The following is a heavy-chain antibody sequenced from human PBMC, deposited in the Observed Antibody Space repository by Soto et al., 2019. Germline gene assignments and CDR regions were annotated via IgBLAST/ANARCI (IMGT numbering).Heavy chain of an antibody. CDR2: INVGNGNI. J-gene: IGHJ4*02. CDR3: ARGGPPIDY. V-gene: IGHV1-3*05. Sequence: QVQLVQSGAEEKKPGASVKVSCKASGYTFTSYAMHWVRQAPGQRLEWMGWINVGNGNIKYSQKFXGRVAITRDTPASKAYMELSSLRSEDPAVYYCARGGPPIDYWGQGTLVTVSS. D-gene: IGHD3-10*01. CDR1: GYTFTSYA.